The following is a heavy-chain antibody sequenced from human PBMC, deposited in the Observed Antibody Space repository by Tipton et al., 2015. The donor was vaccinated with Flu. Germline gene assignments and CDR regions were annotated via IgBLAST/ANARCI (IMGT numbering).Heavy chain of an antibody. CDR3: AKVIPELVAGLDY. J-gene: IGHJ4*02. CDR2: IHRTGST. Sequence: DEALGSRYYWGWIRQPPGKGLEWIGNIHRTGSTYFNPSLTGRVAISVDTSKNQFSLRLTSVTAADTAVYYCAKVIPELVAGLDYWGRGTLVTVSS. V-gene: IGHV4-38-2*02. CDR1: DEALGSRYY. D-gene: IGHD6-19*01.